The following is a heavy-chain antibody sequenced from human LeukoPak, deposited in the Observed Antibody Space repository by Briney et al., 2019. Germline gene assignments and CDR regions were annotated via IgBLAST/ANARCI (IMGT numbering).Heavy chain of an antibody. Sequence: SETLSLTCAVYGGSFSGYYWSWIRQPPGKGLEWIGEINHSGSTNYNPSLKSRVTISVDTSKNQFSLKLSSVTAADTAVYHCARGSFVLRFLEWLSRFDYWGQGTLVTVSS. CDR2: INHSGST. J-gene: IGHJ4*02. V-gene: IGHV4-34*01. D-gene: IGHD3-3*01. CDR1: GGSFSGYY. CDR3: ARGSFVLRFLEWLSRFDY.